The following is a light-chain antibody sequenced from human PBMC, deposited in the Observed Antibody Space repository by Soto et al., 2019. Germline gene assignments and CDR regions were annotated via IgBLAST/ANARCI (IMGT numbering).Light chain of an antibody. V-gene: IGKV3-11*01. J-gene: IGKJ5*01. CDR2: DAS. CDR1: QSVSTY. Sequence: EIVLSRSPGPLSLSPGERAPPSCRASQSVSTYLAWYQQKPGQAPRLLIDDASSGATSIPARFSGRGSGTDFTLTISSQEQEDFAVYCCQQRSNWQGTFGQGTQLEIK. CDR3: QQRSNWQGT.